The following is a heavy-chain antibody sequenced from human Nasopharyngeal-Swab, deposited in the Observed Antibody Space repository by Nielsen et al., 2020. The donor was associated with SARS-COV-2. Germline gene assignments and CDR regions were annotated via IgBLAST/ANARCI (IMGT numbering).Heavy chain of an antibody. Sequence: GESLKISCAAPGFTFSSYGMHWVRQAPGKGLEWVAVISYDGSNKYYADSVKGRFTISRDNSKNTLYLQMNSLGAEDTAVYYCAKDGRVDIVATGYYYYYNMDVWGKGTTVTVSS. CDR2: ISYDGSNK. V-gene: IGHV3-30*18. CDR1: GFTFSSYG. D-gene: IGHD5-12*01. CDR3: AKDGRVDIVATGYYYYYNMDV. J-gene: IGHJ6*03.